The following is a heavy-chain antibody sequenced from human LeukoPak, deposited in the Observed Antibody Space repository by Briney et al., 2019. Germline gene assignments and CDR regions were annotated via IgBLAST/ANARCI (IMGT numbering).Heavy chain of an antibody. D-gene: IGHD5-18*01. Sequence: PGGSLRPSCAASGFTFSSYAMHWVRQAPGKGLEWVAVISHDGNNKYNADSVKGRFTISRDNSKNTLYLQTNSLRAEDTAVYYCAREGVYSNGPFDYWGQGTRVTVSS. CDR3: AREGVYSNGPFDY. J-gene: IGHJ4*02. V-gene: IGHV3-30-3*01. CDR1: GFTFSSYA. CDR2: ISHDGNNK.